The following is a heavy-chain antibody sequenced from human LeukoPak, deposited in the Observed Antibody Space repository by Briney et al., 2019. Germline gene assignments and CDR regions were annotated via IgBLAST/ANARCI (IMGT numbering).Heavy chain of an antibody. Sequence: GGSLRLSCAASGFTFSSYAMSWVRQAPGKGLERVSAISGSGGSTYYADSVKGRFTISRDNSKNTLYLQMNSLRAEDTAVYYCAKGVVPNYYYYYMDVWGKGTTVTVSS. CDR1: GFTFSSYA. CDR3: AKGVVPNYYYYYMDV. D-gene: IGHD3-3*01. CDR2: ISGSGGST. V-gene: IGHV3-23*01. J-gene: IGHJ6*03.